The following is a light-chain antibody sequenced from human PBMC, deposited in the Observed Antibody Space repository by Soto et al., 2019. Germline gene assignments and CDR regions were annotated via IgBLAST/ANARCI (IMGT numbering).Light chain of an antibody. CDR2: GAS. CDR3: QLYGRSRRYS. Sequence: IVLTQYPGTLSLSPGERATLSCRASQSVSSTYLAWYQQKPGQAPRLLIYGASSGATGIQDRFSGSGSGTDFTLTISRLEHEDFAVYYCQLYGRSRRYSVGQGTKLEIK. CDR1: QSVSSTY. J-gene: IGKJ2*01. V-gene: IGKV3-20*01.